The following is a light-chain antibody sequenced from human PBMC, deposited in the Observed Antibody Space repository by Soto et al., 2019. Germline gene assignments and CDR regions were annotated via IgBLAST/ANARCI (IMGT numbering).Light chain of an antibody. CDR1: QSVSSN. CDR3: QQHTNWPLYT. V-gene: IGKV3-11*01. J-gene: IGKJ2*01. Sequence: EIVLTQSPATLSLSPGERATLSCRASQSVSSNLASYQQKPGQAPRLLIYDSANRAIGIPARFSGSGSGTDFTLTISSLEPEDFAVYYCQQHTNWPLYTFGQGTKLEIK. CDR2: DSA.